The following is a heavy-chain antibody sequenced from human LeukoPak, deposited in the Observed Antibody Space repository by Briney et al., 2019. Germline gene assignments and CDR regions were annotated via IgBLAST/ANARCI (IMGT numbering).Heavy chain of an antibody. CDR2: ISSGGGTT. J-gene: IGHJ4*02. V-gene: IGHV3-23*01. CDR3: TKAGIAVPATPDY. Sequence: GGSLRLSCAASGFTYSNYAMNWVRQAPGKGLEWVSGISSGGGTTYYADSVKGRFIISRDNSKNALYLQMDSLRAEDTAVYYCTKAGIAVPATPDYWGQGTLVTVSS. CDR1: GFTYSNYA. D-gene: IGHD6-19*01.